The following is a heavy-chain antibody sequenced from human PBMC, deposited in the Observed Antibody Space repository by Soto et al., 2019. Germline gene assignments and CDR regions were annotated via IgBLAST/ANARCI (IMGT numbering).Heavy chain of an antibody. V-gene: IGHV4-30-4*01. CDR1: GASISSGDFV. CDR3: ARLGGSVDD. J-gene: IGHJ4*02. CDR2: VRYSGST. Sequence: QVQLRESGPGLVKPSQTLSLTCTVSGASISSGDFVWSGIRQPPGKGLEWTGYVRYSGSTYYNPSLKSRVTISVDTSKNQFSLTLSSVTAADTAVYYCARLGGSVDDWGQGTLVTVS. D-gene: IGHD1-26*01.